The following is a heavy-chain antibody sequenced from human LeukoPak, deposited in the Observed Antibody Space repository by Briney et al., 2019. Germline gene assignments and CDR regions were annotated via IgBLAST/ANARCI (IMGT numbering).Heavy chain of an antibody. CDR2: IYYSGST. D-gene: IGHD3-10*01. J-gene: IGHJ3*02. CDR1: GGSISSYY. V-gene: IGHV4-59*12. CDR3: ARSGLWFGESHDAFDI. Sequence: LETLSLTCTVSGGSISSYYWSWIRQPPGKGLEWIGSIYYSGSTNYNPSLKSRVTISVDTSKNQFSLKLSSVTAADTAVYYCARSGLWFGESHDAFDIWGQGTMVTVSS.